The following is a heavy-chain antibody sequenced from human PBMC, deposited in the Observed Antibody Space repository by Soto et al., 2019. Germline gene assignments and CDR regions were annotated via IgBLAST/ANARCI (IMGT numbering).Heavy chain of an antibody. V-gene: IGHV1-69*12. Sequence: QVQLVQSGAEVKKPGSSVKVSCNASGGTVSSYDISWMRQAPGQGLEWMGGIIPIFRTPDYAQKFQGRVTITADESTSTAYMELSSLRSEDTAVYYCARDKDRPRLGGNYYYIMDVWGQGTTVTVSS. D-gene: IGHD5-12*01. J-gene: IGHJ6*02. CDR2: IIPIFRTP. CDR1: GGTVSSYD. CDR3: ARDKDRPRLGGNYYYIMDV.